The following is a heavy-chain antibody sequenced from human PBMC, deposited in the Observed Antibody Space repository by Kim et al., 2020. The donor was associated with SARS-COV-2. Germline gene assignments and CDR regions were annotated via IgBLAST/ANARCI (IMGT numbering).Heavy chain of an antibody. V-gene: IGHV3-23*01. Sequence: YYADSVKGRFTISRDNSKNTLYLQMNSLRAEDTAVYYCATRSNWNYPLDYWGQGTLVTVSS. J-gene: IGHJ4*02. CDR3: ATRSNWNYPLDY. D-gene: IGHD1-7*01.